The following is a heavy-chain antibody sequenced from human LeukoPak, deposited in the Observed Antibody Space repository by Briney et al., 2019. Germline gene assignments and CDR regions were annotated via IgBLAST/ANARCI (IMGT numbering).Heavy chain of an antibody. D-gene: IGHD3-22*01. Sequence: TSETLSLTCTVSGSSISSGSYYWSWIRQPAGKGLEWIGRIYTSGSTNYNPSLKSRVTISVDTSKNQFSLKLSSVTAADTAVYYCASTGRNYYDSSGYYGLRAGYYYYMDVWGKGTTVTISS. CDR1: GSSISSGSYY. J-gene: IGHJ6*03. CDR3: ASTGRNYYDSSGYYGLRAGYYYYMDV. V-gene: IGHV4-61*02. CDR2: IYTSGST.